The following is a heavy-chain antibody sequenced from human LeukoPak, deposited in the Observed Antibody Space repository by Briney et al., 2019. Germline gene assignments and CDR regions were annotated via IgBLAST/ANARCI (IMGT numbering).Heavy chain of an antibody. CDR1: GGSFSGYY. D-gene: IGHD2-21*02. CDR3: ARGKPPCGGDCYPGYFQH. J-gene: IGHJ1*01. CDR2: INHSGST. V-gene: IGHV4-34*01. Sequence: PSETLSLTCAVYGGSFSGYYWSWIRQPPGKGLEWIGEINHSGSTNYNPSLKSRVTISVDTSKNQFSLKLSSVTAADTAVYYCARGKPPCGGDCYPGYFQHWGQGTLVTVSS.